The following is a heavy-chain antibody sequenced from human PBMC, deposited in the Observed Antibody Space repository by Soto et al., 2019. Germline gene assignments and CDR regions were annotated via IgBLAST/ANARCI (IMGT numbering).Heavy chain of an antibody. CDR2: IWYDGSNK. D-gene: IGHD2-2*01. CDR1: GFTFSSYG. Sequence: PGGSLRLSCAASGFTFSSYGMHWVRQDPGKGLEWVAVIWYDGSNKYYADSVKGRFTISRDNSKNTLYLQMNSLRAEDTAVYYCARAGYCSSTSCQRYYGMDVWGQGTTVTVSS. J-gene: IGHJ6*02. V-gene: IGHV3-33*01. CDR3: ARAGYCSSTSCQRYYGMDV.